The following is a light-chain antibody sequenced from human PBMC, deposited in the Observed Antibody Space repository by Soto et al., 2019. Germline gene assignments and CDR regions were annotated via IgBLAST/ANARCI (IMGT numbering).Light chain of an antibody. CDR1: QSVTSTY. CDR3: QQYGSLWT. Sequence: EIVMTQSPATLSVSPGERATLSFRASQSVTSTYLAWYQQKPGQAPRLLIYGASSRATGIPDRFSGSGSGTDFTLTISRLEPEDFAVYYCQQYGSLWTFGQGTKVDIK. J-gene: IGKJ1*01. V-gene: IGKV3-20*01. CDR2: GAS.